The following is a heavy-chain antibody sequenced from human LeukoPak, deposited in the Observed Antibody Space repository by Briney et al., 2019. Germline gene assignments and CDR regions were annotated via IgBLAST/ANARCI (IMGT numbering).Heavy chain of an antibody. CDR3: ALLWFGGNWFDP. CDR2: IIPMVGVS. CDR1: GGTFSSYT. D-gene: IGHD3-10*01. V-gene: IGHV1-69*02. Sequence: ASVKVSCTASGGTFSSYTITWVRQAPGQGLEWMGRIIPMVGVSKYAENFQGRVTITADKSTNTAYMEMSSLRSEDTAIYYCALLWFGGNWFDPWGQGTLVTVSS. J-gene: IGHJ5*02.